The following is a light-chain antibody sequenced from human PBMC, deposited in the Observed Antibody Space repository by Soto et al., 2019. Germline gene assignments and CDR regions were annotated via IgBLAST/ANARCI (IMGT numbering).Light chain of an antibody. CDR3: QQGHNWPLT. CDR2: GAS. CDR1: QSSNSE. V-gene: IGKV3-15*01. Sequence: EIVMTQSPATLSLSPGERAALSCRASQSSNSELAWYQQKPGQPPRLLIYGASTSATGVPARFTGSESGSEFTLTISGLQSEDFAVYYCQQGHNWPLTFGQGTRLEI. J-gene: IGKJ2*01.